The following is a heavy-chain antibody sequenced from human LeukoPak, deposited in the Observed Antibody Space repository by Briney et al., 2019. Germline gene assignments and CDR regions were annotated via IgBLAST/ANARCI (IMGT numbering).Heavy chain of an antibody. CDR2: INSDGTTT. V-gene: IGHV3-74*01. CDR3: ATVFDF. Sequence: GGSLRLSCAASGFTFRNYWMHWVRQVPGKGLVWVSRINSDGTTTSYADSVKGRFTISRDNAKNTLYLQMNSLRAEDTAVYYCATVFDFWGQGTLVTVSS. J-gene: IGHJ5*01. CDR1: GFTFRNYW.